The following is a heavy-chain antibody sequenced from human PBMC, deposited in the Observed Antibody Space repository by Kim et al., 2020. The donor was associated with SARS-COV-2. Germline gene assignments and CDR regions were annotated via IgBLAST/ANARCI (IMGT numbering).Heavy chain of an antibody. CDR1: GFTFSSYS. CDR2: ISSSSSYI. V-gene: IGHV3-21*01. Sequence: GGSLRLSCAASGFTFSSYSMNWVRQAPGKGLEWVSSISSSSSYIYYADSVKGRFTISRDNAKNSLYLQMNSLRAEDTAVYYCAGPTYYYDSSGYFHDAFDIWGQGTMVTVSS. D-gene: IGHD3-22*01. CDR3: AGPTYYYDSSGYFHDAFDI. J-gene: IGHJ3*02.